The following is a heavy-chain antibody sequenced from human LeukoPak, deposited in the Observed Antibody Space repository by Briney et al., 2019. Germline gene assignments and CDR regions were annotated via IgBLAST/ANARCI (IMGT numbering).Heavy chain of an antibody. J-gene: IGHJ3*02. CDR3: ARALSPGVFDI. D-gene: IGHD2-8*01. V-gene: IGHV3-21*01. CDR2: ISSSSSYI. Sequence: GGSLRLSCAASGFTFSSYSMNWVRQAPGKGLEWVSSISSSSSYIYYADSVKGRFTISRDNAKNSLYLQMNSLRAEDTAVYYCARALSPGVFDIWGQGTMVTVSS. CDR1: GFTFSSYS.